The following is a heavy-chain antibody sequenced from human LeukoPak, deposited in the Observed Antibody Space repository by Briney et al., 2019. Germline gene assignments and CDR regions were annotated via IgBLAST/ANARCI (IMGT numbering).Heavy chain of an antibody. CDR3: ARHNYGDYIVFNY. CDR2: IYYSGRT. J-gene: IGHJ4*02. D-gene: IGHD4-17*01. V-gene: IGHV4-59*08. Sequence: PSETLSLTCTVSGGSISSYYWSWIRQPPGKGLEWIGYIYYSGRTNYNPSLKSRVTMSVDTSKNQFSLRLSSVTAADTAVYYCARHNYGDYIVFNYWGQGTLVTVSS. CDR1: GGSISSYY.